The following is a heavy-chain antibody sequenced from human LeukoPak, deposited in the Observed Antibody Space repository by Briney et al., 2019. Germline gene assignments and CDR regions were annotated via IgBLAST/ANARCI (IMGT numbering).Heavy chain of an antibody. CDR3: ARGNRVWGSYRLYYFDY. CDR1: GGSISSSNW. CDR2: IYHSGST. V-gene: IGHV4-4*02. J-gene: IGHJ4*02. D-gene: IGHD3-16*02. Sequence: PSETLSLTCAVPGGSISSSNWWSWVRQPPGKGLEWIGEIYHSGSTNYNPSLKSRVTISVDTSKNQFSLKLSSVTAADTAVYYCARGNRVWGSYRLYYFDYWGQGTLVTVSS.